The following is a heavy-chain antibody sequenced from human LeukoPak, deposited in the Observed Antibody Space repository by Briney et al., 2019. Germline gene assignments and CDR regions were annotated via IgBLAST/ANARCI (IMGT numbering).Heavy chain of an antibody. V-gene: IGHV3-48*01. CDR3: ARGSTYYDSSGQVPFDY. D-gene: IGHD3-22*01. CDR1: GFTFSTYS. J-gene: IGHJ4*02. CDR2: ISSSSSTI. Sequence: GGSLRLSCAASGFTFSTYSMDWVRQAPGKGLEWVSYISSSSSTIHYADSVKGRFTISRDNAKNSLYLQMNSLRAEDTAVYYCARGSTYYDSSGQVPFDYWGQGTLVTVSS.